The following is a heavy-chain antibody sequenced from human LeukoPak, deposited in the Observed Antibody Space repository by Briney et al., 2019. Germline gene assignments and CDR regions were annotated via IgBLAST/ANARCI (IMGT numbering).Heavy chain of an antibody. J-gene: IGHJ4*02. V-gene: IGHV3-23*01. CDR2: ISGSGGST. CDR3: AKERDGYNHGFDY. CDR1: GFTFSSYA. D-gene: IGHD5-24*01. Sequence: QPGGSLRLSCAASGFTFSSYAMNWVRQAPGKGLEWVSSISGSGGSTYYADSVRGRFTISRDNSKNTLYLQMNSLRAEDTAVYYCAKERDGYNHGFDYWGQGTLVTVSS.